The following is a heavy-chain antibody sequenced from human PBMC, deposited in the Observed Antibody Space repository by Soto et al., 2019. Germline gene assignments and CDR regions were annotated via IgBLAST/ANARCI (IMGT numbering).Heavy chain of an antibody. V-gene: IGHV4-61*08. CDR2: IYYSGST. Sequence: SETLSLTCTVSGGSISSGGYYWSWIRQPPGKGLEWIGYIYYSGSTNYNPSLKSRVTISVDTSKNQFSLKLSSVTAADTAVYYCARFLGYCSGGSCDIFDYWGQGTLVTVSS. J-gene: IGHJ4*02. CDR1: GGSISSGGYY. CDR3: ARFLGYCSGGSCDIFDY. D-gene: IGHD2-15*01.